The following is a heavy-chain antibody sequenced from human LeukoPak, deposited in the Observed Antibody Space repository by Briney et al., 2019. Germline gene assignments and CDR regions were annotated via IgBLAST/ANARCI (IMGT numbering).Heavy chain of an antibody. CDR1: GGSISSYY. J-gene: IGHJ4*02. V-gene: IGHV4-59*08. CDR3: ARTTGLLYYGSGSLYYFDY. Sequence: SETLSLTCTVSGGSISSYYWSWIRQPPGKGLEWIGYIYYSGSTNYNPSLTSRVTISVDTSKNQFSLKLSSVTAADTAVYYCARTTGLLYYGSGSLYYFDYWGQGTLVTVSS. D-gene: IGHD3-10*01. CDR2: IYYSGST.